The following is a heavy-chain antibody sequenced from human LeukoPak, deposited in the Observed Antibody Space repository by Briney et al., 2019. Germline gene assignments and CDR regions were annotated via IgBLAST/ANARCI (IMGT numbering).Heavy chain of an antibody. CDR2: IYYSGST. Sequence: SETLSLTCTVSGGSISSYYWSWIRQPPGKGLEWIGYIYYSGSTNYNPSLKSRVTISVDTSKNQFSLKLSSVTAADTAVYYCASVGGSWRDYYYGMDVWGQGTTVTVSS. CDR1: GGSISSYY. J-gene: IGHJ6*02. D-gene: IGHD1-26*01. V-gene: IGHV4-59*12. CDR3: ASVGGSWRDYYYGMDV.